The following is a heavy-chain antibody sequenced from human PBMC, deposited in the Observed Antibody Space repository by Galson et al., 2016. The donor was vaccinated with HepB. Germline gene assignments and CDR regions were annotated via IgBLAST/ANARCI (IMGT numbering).Heavy chain of an antibody. CDR1: GFTFSSSA. CDR2: IVVGSGDT. V-gene: IGHV1-58*01. CDR3: AADWSRRTVGYYYYYGLDV. Sequence: SVKVSCKASGFTFSSSAVQWVRQARGQRLEWIGWIVVGSGDTNYAQKFQERVTITRDMSTSTAYMELSSLRSEDTAVYYCAADWSRRTVGYYYYYGLDVWGQGTTGTGSS. J-gene: IGHJ6*02. D-gene: IGHD3-3*01.